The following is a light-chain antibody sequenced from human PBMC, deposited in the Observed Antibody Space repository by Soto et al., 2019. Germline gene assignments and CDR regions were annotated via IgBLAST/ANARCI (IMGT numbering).Light chain of an antibody. Sequence: EKVMTQSPATLSVSPGERATLSCRASQNVKTRLAWYQKKPGQAPRLLIYDAFTRATGIPARFSGSASGTEFTLTISSLQSEDFAVYYCQQYDEWPLTFGGGTKVDIK. CDR2: DAF. J-gene: IGKJ4*01. V-gene: IGKV3-15*01. CDR3: QQYDEWPLT. CDR1: QNVKTR.